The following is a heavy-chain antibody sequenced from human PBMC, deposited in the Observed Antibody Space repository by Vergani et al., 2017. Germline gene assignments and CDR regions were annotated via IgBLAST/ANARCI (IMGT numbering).Heavy chain of an antibody. CDR1: GYTFTGYY. V-gene: IGHV1-2*06. D-gene: IGHD2-2*01. J-gene: IGHJ4*02. CDR2: VNPNSGGT. CDR3: AREEKGYCSSTSCYPWDY. Sequence: QVQLVQSGAEVKKPGASVKVSCKASGYTFTGYYMHWVRQAPGQGLEWMGRVNPNSGGTNYAQKFQGRVTMTRDTSISTAYMVLSRLRSDDTAVYYCAREEKGYCSSTSCYPWDYWGQGTLVTVSS.